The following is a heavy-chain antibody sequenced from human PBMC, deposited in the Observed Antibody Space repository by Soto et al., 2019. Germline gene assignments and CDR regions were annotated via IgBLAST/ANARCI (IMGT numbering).Heavy chain of an antibody. Sequence: ASVKVSCKASGYTSTSYDINWVRQATGQGLEWMGWMNPNSGNTGYAQKFQGRVTMTRNTSISTAYMELSSLRSEDTAVYYCARVGSGYQLSRVYYMDVWGKGTTVTVSS. D-gene: IGHD2-2*01. V-gene: IGHV1-8*01. CDR2: MNPNSGNT. CDR1: GYTSTSYD. J-gene: IGHJ6*03. CDR3: ARVGSGYQLSRVYYMDV.